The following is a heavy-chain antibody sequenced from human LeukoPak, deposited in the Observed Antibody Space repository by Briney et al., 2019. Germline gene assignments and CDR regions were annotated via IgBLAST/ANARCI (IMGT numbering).Heavy chain of an antibody. CDR1: GGSISSSSYY. J-gene: IGHJ4*02. CDR3: ARDPHVLRYFSCFDY. CDR2: IYYSGST. Sequence: SETLSLTCTVSGGSISSSSYYWGWIRQPPGKGLEWIGSIYYSGSTYYNPSLKSRVTISVDTSKNQFSLKLSSVTAADTAVYYCARDPHVLRYFSCFDYWGQGTLVTVSS. V-gene: IGHV4-39*07. D-gene: IGHD3-9*01.